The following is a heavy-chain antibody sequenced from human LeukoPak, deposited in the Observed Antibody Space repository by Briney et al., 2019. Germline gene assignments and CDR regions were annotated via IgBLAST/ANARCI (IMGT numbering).Heavy chain of an antibody. J-gene: IGHJ3*01. D-gene: IGHD4-11*01. CDR2: IKEDGSEK. CDR1: GFTFSRYW. CDR3: ARDPGYSESDV. Sequence: PGGSLRLSCTASGFTFSRYWMSWVRQVPGKGPEFVANIKEDGSEKSYVDFVKGRFTISRDNVKNSVSLQMNSLRVEDTAVYYCARDPGYSESDVWGQGIMVIVSS. V-gene: IGHV3-7*01.